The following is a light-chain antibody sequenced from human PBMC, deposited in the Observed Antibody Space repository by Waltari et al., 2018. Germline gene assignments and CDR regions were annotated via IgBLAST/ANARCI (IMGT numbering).Light chain of an antibody. CDR1: LSILHSSENKNY. CDR3: QHYYSTPFT. Sequence: DIVMTQSPDSLSVSLGERATINCKSSLSILHSSENKNYLGWYQQKSGQSPKLLIYGAPTRESGVPDRFSGSGSGTDFTLTISSLQAEDVAVYYCQHYYSTPFTFGPGTKVDIK. CDR2: GAP. J-gene: IGKJ3*01. V-gene: IGKV4-1*01.